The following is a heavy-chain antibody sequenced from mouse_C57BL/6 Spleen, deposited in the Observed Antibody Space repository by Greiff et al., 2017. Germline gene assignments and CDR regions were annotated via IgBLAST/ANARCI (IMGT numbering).Heavy chain of an antibody. Sequence: VQLQQSGAELVRPGASVKLSCTASGFNIKDDYMHWVKQRPEQGLEWIGWIDPENGDTEYASKFQGKATITADTSSNTAYLQLSSLTSEDTAVYYCTTVLGGDYRGQGTTLTVSS. CDR1: GFNIKDDY. CDR3: TTVLGGDY. CDR2: IDPENGDT. J-gene: IGHJ2*01. V-gene: IGHV14-4*01.